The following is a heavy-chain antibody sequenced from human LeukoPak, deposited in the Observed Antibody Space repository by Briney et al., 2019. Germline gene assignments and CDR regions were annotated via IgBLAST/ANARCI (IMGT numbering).Heavy chain of an antibody. V-gene: IGHV3-9*01. Sequence: SGGSLRLSCAASGFTFYDYAMHWVRQAPGKGLEWVSGISWNSGSIVYADSVKGRFTISRDNAKNSLYLHYCAKDSGLNYYYYMDVWGKGTTVTISS. CDR3: DV. CDR1: GFTFYDYA. CDR2: ISWNSGSI. J-gene: IGHJ6*03. D-gene: IGHD3-10*01.